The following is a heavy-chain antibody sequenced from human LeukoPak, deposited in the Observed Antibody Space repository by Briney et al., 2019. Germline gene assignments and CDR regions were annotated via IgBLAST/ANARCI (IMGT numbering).Heavy chain of an antibody. CDR2: IWYDGSNK. V-gene: IGHV3-33*01. D-gene: IGHD2-21*02. CDR3: ATSAHIEVGTAPPLDY. CDR1: GFTFNRFG. J-gene: IGHJ4*02. Sequence: GGSLRLSCATSGFTFNRFGMHWVRQAPGKGLEWVAVIWYDGSNKDYADSVKGRFTISRDNSKNTLYLQMSGLRAEDTAVYYCATSAHIEVGTAPPLDYWGQGTLVTVTS.